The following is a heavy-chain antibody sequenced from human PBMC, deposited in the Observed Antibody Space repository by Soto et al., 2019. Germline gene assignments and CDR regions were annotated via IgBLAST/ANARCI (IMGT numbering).Heavy chain of an antibody. J-gene: IGHJ5*02. D-gene: IGHD2-21*02. CDR1: GGSISSYY. CDR2: IYYSGST. CDR3: ARGWGIPIVVVTAPPPDWFDP. Sequence: NPSETLSLTCTVSGGSISSYYWSWIRQPPGKGLEWIGYIYYSGSTNYNPSLKSRVTISVDTSKNQFSLKLSSVTAADTAVYYCARGWGIPIVVVTAPPPDWFDPWGQGTLVTVSS. V-gene: IGHV4-59*01.